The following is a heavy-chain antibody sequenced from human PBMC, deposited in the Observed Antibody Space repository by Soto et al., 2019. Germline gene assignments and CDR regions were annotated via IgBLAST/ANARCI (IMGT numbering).Heavy chain of an antibody. CDR2: INHSGST. CDR3: ARGPSWIRFLDV. J-gene: IGHJ6*02. V-gene: IGHV4-34*01. Sequence: SETLSLTCAVYGGSFSGYYWSWSRQPPGKGLEWIGEINHSGSTNYNPSLKSRVTISVDTSKNQFSLKLSSVTAADTAVYYCARGPSWIRFLDVWGQGTTVTVSS. D-gene: IGHD5-12*01. CDR1: GGSFSGYY.